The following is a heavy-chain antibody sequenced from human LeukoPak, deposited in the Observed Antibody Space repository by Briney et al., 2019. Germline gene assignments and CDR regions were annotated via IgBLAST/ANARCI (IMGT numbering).Heavy chain of an antibody. CDR3: ARDRFLEWRKAYYYHYGMDV. D-gene: IGHD3-3*01. Sequence: GGSLRLSCAASGFTVSSNYMSWVRQAPGKGLEWVSVIYSGGSTYYADSVKGRFTISRDNSKNALYLQMNSLRAEDTAVYYCARDRFLEWRKAYYYHYGMDVWGQGTTVTVSS. V-gene: IGHV3-66*01. J-gene: IGHJ6*02. CDR1: GFTVSSNY. CDR2: IYSGGST.